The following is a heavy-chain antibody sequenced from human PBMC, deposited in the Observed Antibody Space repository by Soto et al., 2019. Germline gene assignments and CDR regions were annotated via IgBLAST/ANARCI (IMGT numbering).Heavy chain of an antibody. D-gene: IGHD3-22*01. CDR2: LSHTGNT. J-gene: IGHJ5*01. CDR1: GGSINSGGSF. V-gene: IGHV4-31*03. Sequence: QVQLQESGPGLVKPSQTLSLICTVSGGSINSGGSFWTWIRQHPGRDPEWIGYLSHTGNTYYNPSLKSRVLMSVDRSKNLLSLRLSSVTAADTAVYYCARGLYEPNWFDSWGQGTLVTVSS. CDR3: ARGLYEPNWFDS.